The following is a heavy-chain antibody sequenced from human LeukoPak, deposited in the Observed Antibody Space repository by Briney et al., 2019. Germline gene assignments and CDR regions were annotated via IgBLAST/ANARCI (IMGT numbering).Heavy chain of an antibody. CDR3: ATEGATYCFDY. CDR1: GGTFSSYG. D-gene: IGHD3-16*01. CDR2: IIPMFGTA. Sequence: SVKVSCKASGGTFSSYGISWVRQAPGQGLEWMGGIIPMFGTANYAQKFQGRVTITTDESTSTAYMELSSLRSEDTAVYYCATEGATYCFDYWGQGTLVTVSS. J-gene: IGHJ4*02. V-gene: IGHV1-69*05.